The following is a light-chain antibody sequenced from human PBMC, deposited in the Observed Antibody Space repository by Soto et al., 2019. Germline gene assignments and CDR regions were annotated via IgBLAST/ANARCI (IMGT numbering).Light chain of an antibody. CDR3: QQYGSSPFT. J-gene: IGKJ3*01. CDR2: GAS. Sequence: SAVTLSLSPGEIATLSCRASQSFRGLLAWYQQKPGQAPRLLIYGASSRATDIPARFSGSGSGTEFTLTISRLEPEDFAVYYCQQYGSSPFTFGPGTKVDIK. V-gene: IGKV3-20*01. CDR1: QSFRGL.